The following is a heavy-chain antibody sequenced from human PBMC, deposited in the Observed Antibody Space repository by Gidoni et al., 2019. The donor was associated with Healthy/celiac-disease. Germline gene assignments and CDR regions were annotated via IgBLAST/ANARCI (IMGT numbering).Heavy chain of an antibody. CDR1: GGSFSGYY. J-gene: IGHJ6*02. Sequence: QVQLQQWGAGLLKPSETLSLTCAVYGGSFSGYYWSWIRQPPGKGLEWIGEINHSGSTNYNPSLKSRVTISVDTSKNQFSLKLSSVTAADTAVYYCARERGTDNWNDHGMDVWGQGTTVTVSS. D-gene: IGHD1-20*01. V-gene: IGHV4-34*01. CDR3: ARERGTDNWNDHGMDV. CDR2: INHSGST.